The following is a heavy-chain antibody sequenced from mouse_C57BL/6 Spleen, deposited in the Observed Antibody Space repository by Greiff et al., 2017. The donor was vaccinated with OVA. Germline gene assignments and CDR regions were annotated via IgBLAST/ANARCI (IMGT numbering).Heavy chain of an antibody. CDR3: ARDTTVVAPLFDY. J-gene: IGHJ2*01. V-gene: IGHV5-4*01. CDR1: GFTFSSYA. D-gene: IGHD1-1*01. CDR2: ISDGGSYT. Sequence: EVMLVESGGGLVKPGGSLKLSCAASGFTFSSYAMSWVRQTPEKRLEWVATISDGGSYTSYPDNVKGRFTISRDNAKNNLSLQMSHLKSEDTAMYYCARDTTVVAPLFDYWGQGTTLTVSS.